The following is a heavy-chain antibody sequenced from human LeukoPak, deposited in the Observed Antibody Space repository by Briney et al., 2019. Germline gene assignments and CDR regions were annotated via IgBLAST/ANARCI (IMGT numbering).Heavy chain of an antibody. J-gene: IGHJ4*02. CDR1: GGSISSSSYY. Sequence: PSETLSLTCTVSGGSISSSSYYWGWIRQPPGKGLEWIGSIYYSGSTYYNPSLKSRVTISVDTSKNQFSLKLTSVTAADTAVYYCVRDRGWGADSSGQVDYWGQGTLITVSS. CDR3: VRDRGWGADSSGQVDY. CDR2: IYYSGST. D-gene: IGHD3-22*01. V-gene: IGHV4-39*07.